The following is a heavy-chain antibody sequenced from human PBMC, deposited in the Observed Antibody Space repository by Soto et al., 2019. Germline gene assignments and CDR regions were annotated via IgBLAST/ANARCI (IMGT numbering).Heavy chain of an antibody. CDR1: GYTFTSYG. CDR3: ARDRGYSSSFQRNYYFDY. Sequence: VQLVQSGAEVKKPGASVKVSCKASGYTFTSYGISWVRQAPGQGLEWMGWISAYNGNTNYAQKLQGRVTMTTDTSTSTAYMELRSLRSDDTAVYYCARDRGYSSSFQRNYYFDYWGQGTLVNVSS. D-gene: IGHD6-6*01. J-gene: IGHJ4*02. CDR2: ISAYNGNT. V-gene: IGHV1-18*01.